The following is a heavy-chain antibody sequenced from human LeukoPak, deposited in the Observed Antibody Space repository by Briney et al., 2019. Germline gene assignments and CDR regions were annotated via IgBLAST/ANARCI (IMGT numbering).Heavy chain of an antibody. CDR3: AREGVVGAYGHFDY. CDR1: GGSFSGYY. V-gene: IGHV4-34*01. J-gene: IGHJ4*02. CDR2: INHSGST. Sequence: SETLSLTCADYGGSFSGYYWSWIRQPPGKGLEWIGEINHSGSTNYNPSLKSRVTISVDTSKNQFSLKLSSVTAADTAVYYCAREGVVGAYGHFDYWGQGTLVTVSS. D-gene: IGHD2-15*01.